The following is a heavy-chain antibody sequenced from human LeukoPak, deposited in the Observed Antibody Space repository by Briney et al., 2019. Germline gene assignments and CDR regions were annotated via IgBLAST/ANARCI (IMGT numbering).Heavy chain of an antibody. CDR2: INHSGST. V-gene: IGHV4-34*01. Sequence: PSETLSLTCAVYGGSFSGYYWSWIRQPPGKGLEWIGEINHSGSTNYNPSLKSRVTISVDTSKNQFSLKLSSVTAADTAVYYCASAAAGLEHWGQGTLATVSS. D-gene: IGHD6-13*01. J-gene: IGHJ1*01. CDR1: GGSFSGYY. CDR3: ASAAAGLEH.